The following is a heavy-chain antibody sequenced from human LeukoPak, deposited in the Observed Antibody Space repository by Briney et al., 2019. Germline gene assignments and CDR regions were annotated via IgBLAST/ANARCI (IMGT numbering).Heavy chain of an antibody. CDR1: GFTVSSNY. D-gene: IGHD1-1*01. V-gene: IGHV3-53*01. Sequence: GGSLRLSCAASGFTVSSNYMSWVRQAPGKGLEWVSVIYSGGSTYYADSVKGRFTISRDNSKNTLYLQMNSLRAEDTAVYYCARDLENWNPLDYWGQGTLVTVSS. CDR3: ARDLENWNPLDY. J-gene: IGHJ4*02. CDR2: IYSGGST.